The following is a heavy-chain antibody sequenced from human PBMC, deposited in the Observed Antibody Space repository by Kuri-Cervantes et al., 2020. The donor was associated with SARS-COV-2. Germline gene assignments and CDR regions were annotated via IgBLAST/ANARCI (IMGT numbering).Heavy chain of an antibody. CDR2: ISGSGGST. D-gene: IGHD6-19*01. CDR1: GFTFSSYA. Sequence: GESLKISCAASGFTFSSYAMSWVRQAPGKGLEWVSAISGSGGSTYYADSVKGRFTISRDNSKNTLYLQMNSLRAEDTAVYYCAKNIAVAARRAEYFQHWGQGTLVTCSS. CDR3: AKNIAVAARRAEYFQH. V-gene: IGHV3-23*01. J-gene: IGHJ1*01.